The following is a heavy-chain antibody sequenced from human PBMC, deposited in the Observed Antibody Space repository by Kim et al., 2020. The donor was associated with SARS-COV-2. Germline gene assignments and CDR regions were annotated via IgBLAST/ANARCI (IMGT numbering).Heavy chain of an antibody. D-gene: IGHD3-10*01. CDR2: ITGGGDKT. Sequence: GGSLRLSCTASGFTFSTYAMAWVRQAPGQGLEWVSVITGGGDKTYYADSVKSRFTISRDNSKNTLYLRVDSLRAEDTAIFYCARESRIGELLSLDYWGQGTLVTVSS. V-gene: IGHV3-23*01. J-gene: IGHJ4*02. CDR1: GFTFSTYA. CDR3: ARESRIGELLSLDY.